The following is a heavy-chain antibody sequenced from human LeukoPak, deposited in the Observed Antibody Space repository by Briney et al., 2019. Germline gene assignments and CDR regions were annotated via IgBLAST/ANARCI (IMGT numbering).Heavy chain of an antibody. Sequence: ASQTLSLTCTVSAGSISSGDYYWSWIRQPPGKGLEWFGYIYYSGSTYYNPSLKSRATISVDTSKNQFSLKLSSVTAADTAVYYCASTGKAKTYYGMDVWGQGTTVTVSS. CDR1: AGSISSGDYY. V-gene: IGHV4-30-4*01. CDR3: ASTGKAKTYYGMDV. CDR2: IYYSGST. J-gene: IGHJ6*02.